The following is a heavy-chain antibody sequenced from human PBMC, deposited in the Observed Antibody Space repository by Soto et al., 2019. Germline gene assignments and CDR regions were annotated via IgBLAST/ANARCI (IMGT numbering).Heavy chain of an antibody. V-gene: IGHV1-69*02. Sequence: QVQLVQSGAEVKKPGPSVKVSCQASGVTFSSYTMSWVRQAPGQGLEWMGRIITILGIANYAQKFQGRVTITADKSTSTDYMEMSSLRSEDTVVYYWARGLYCSGGSCDDYWGQGTLVTVSS. J-gene: IGHJ4*02. D-gene: IGHD2-15*01. CDR1: GVTFSSYT. CDR3: ARGLYCSGGSCDDY. CDR2: IITILGIA.